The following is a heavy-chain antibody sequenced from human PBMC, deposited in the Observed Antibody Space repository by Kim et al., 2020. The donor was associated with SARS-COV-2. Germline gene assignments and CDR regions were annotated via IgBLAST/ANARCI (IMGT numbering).Heavy chain of an antibody. CDR3: ARAEGSGVAIDY. J-gene: IGHJ4*02. D-gene: IGHD3-10*01. CDR1: GGSISSGGYY. CDR2: IYYSGST. V-gene: IGHV4-31*03. Sequence: SETLSLTCTVSGGSISSGGYYWSWIRQHPGKGLEWIGYIYYSGSTYYNPSLKSRVTISVDTSKNQFSLKLSSVTAADTAVYYCARAEGSGVAIDYWGQGTLGTVSS.